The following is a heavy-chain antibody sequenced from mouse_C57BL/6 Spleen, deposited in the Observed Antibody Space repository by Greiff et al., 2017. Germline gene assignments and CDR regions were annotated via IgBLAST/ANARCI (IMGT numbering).Heavy chain of an antibody. V-gene: IGHV3-6*01. D-gene: IGHD1-1*01. CDR1: GYSITSGYY. CDR2: ISYDGSN. Sequence: DVKLQESGPGLVKPSQSLSLTCSVTGYSITSGYYWNWIRQFPGNKLEWMGYISYDGSNNYNPSLKNRISITRDTSKNQFFLKLNSVTTEDTATYYCARVPYYYGSSYWYFDVWGTGTTVTVSS. J-gene: IGHJ1*03. CDR3: ARVPYYYGSSYWYFDV.